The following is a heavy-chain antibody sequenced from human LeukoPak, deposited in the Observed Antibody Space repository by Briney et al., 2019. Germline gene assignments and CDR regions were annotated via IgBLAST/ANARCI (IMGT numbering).Heavy chain of an antibody. CDR1: GFTFSSYA. Sequence: GGSLRLSCAASGFTFSSYAIIWVRRAPGKGLEWVSDISGSGVSTNYADSVKGRFTISRDNSKNTLYLQMNSLRAEDTAVYYCASLRYFDWFLAYWGQGTLVTVSS. CDR3: ASLRYFDWFLAY. V-gene: IGHV3-23*01. J-gene: IGHJ4*02. D-gene: IGHD3-9*01. CDR2: ISGSGVST.